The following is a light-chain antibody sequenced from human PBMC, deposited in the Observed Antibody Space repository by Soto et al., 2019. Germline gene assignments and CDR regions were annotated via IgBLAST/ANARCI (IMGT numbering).Light chain of an antibody. CDR3: QQYDNWWT. CDR1: QSVSSN. CDR2: GAS. V-gene: IGKV3-15*01. J-gene: IGKJ1*01. Sequence: EIVMTQSPATLSVSPGERATLSCRASQSVSSNLAWYQKKPGQAPRLLIYGASTRATGIPARFSGSGSGTEFTLTISSLQSKDFAVYYCQQYDNWWTFGQGTRVEIK.